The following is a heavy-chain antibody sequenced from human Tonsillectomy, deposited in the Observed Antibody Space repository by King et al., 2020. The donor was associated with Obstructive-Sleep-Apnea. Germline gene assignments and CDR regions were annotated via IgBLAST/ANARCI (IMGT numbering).Heavy chain of an antibody. CDR3: AKDMGDIVVVVFGYGMDV. J-gene: IGHJ6*02. CDR1: GFMFSSYG. V-gene: IGHV3-30*18. Sequence: QLVQSGGGVVQPGRSLRLSCVASGFMFSSYGIHWVRQAPGKGLEWVAVISYDGSNKYYADSVKGRFTISRDNSMNTLYLQMNSLRAEDTAVYYCAKDMGDIVVVVFGYGMDVWVQGTTVTVSS. D-gene: IGHD2-15*01. CDR2: ISYDGSNK.